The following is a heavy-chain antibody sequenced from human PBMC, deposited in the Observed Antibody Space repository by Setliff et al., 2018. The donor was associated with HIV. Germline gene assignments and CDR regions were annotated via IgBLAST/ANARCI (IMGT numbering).Heavy chain of an antibody. J-gene: IGHJ5*02. CDR2: IKSRTDGGTT. D-gene: IGHD2-15*01. Sequence: GGSLRLSCVASGFTFNSAWMNWVRQPPGKGLEWIGRIKSRTDGGTTDYAAPVKGRFSISRDDSKNTLYLQMNSLKTEDTAMYYCITGERYCIGGSCYSIIGHWGQGTRGTVSS. CDR3: ITGERYCIGGSCYSIIGH. CDR1: GFTFNSAW. V-gene: IGHV3-15*01.